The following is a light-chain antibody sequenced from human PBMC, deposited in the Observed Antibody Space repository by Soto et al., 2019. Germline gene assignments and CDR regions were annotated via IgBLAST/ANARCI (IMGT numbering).Light chain of an antibody. J-gene: IGLJ1*01. CDR1: SSDAGGYNC. CDR2: DVT. Sequence: QSALTQPRSVSGSPGQSVTISCTGTSSDAGGYNCVSWYQHHPGKAPKLMIYDVTKRPSGVPDRFSGSKSGNTASLTISGLQAEDEADYYCCSYAGTFYVFGTGTKLTVL. CDR3: CSYAGTFYV. V-gene: IGLV2-11*01.